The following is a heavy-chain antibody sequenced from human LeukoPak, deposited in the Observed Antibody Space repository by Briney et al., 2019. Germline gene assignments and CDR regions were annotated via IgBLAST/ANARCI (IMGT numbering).Heavy chain of an antibody. J-gene: IGHJ4*02. CDR1: GGSFSGYY. CDR3: ARLSVATITIDY. Sequence: SETLSPTCAVYGGSFSGYYWSWIRQPPGKVLEWIGEINHSGSTNYNPSLKSRVTISVDTSKNQFSLKLSSVTAADTAVYYCARLSVATITIDYWGQGTLVTVSS. V-gene: IGHV4-34*01. CDR2: INHSGST. D-gene: IGHD5-12*01.